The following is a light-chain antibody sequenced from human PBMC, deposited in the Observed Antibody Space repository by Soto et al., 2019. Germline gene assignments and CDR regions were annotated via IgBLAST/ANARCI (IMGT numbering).Light chain of an antibody. J-gene: IGLJ1*01. CDR3: SSHTISSALQV. CDR1: ISDFVVYNY. Sequence: QSALTQPASVSGSPGQSITISCTGTISDFVVYNYVSWYQQHPGKAPKLMIYVVSNRPSGVSNRFSGSKSGNTASLTISGLQADDEADYYCSSHTISSALQVFGTGTKVTVL. CDR2: VVS. V-gene: IGLV2-14*01.